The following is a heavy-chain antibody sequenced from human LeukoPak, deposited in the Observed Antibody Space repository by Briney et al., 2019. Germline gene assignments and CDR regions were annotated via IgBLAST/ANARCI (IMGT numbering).Heavy chain of an antibody. Sequence: ASVKVSCRASGYTFSDYAISWVRQAPGRGLEWMGWIRGHNGKTKYLEKFQGRVTMTTDKSTSNAYMELRNLRSDDTAVYYCARYFNNYDSSGDYYVTNYYFDYWGQGTLVTVSS. V-gene: IGHV1-18*01. CDR3: ARYFNNYDSSGDYYVTNYYFDY. D-gene: IGHD3-22*01. J-gene: IGHJ4*02. CDR2: IRGHNGKT. CDR1: GYTFSDYA.